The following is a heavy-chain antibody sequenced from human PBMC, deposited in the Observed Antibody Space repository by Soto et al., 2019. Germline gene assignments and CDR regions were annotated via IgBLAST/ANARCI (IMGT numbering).Heavy chain of an antibody. CDR1: GVTLSYYG. J-gene: IGHJ6*02. V-gene: IGHV3-33*01. CDR2: IWNHGNTA. CDR3: ARAEHPGYGMDV. Sequence: LRLSCVASGVTLSYYGVHWVRQSPGKGLEWVALIWNHGNTAYHADSVKGRFTVSRDNSRSTVYLQTNSLRAEDTAVYYCARAEHPGYGMDVWGQGTTVTSP.